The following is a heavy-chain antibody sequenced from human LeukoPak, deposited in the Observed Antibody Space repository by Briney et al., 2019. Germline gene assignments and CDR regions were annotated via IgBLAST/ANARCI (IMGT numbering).Heavy chain of an antibody. CDR1: GYNFPKSW. CDR3: ARPDYFASHD. V-gene: IGHV5-51*01. Sequence: GESLKISCKASGYNFPKSWIGWVRQMPGKGLEWMAIIYPDDTRTKYSPSFQGQVTISADRSINTAYLQWSSLRATDTAMYYCARPDYFASHDWGQGTLVTVSS. CDR2: IYPDDTRT. D-gene: IGHD2/OR15-2a*01. J-gene: IGHJ4*02.